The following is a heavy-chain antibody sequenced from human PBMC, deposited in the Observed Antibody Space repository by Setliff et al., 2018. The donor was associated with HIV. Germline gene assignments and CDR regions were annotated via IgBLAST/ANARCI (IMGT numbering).Heavy chain of an antibody. CDR3: ARLRYSSSSGDY. J-gene: IGHJ4*02. CDR2: ISTYNGNT. CDR1: GYTSTSYG. Sequence: ASVKVSCKASGYTSTSYGISWVRQAPGQGLEWMGWISTYNGNTNYAPKLQGRVTMTTDTSTSTAYMELRSLTSDDTAVYYCARLRYSSSSGDYWGQGTLVTVSS. V-gene: IGHV1-18*01. D-gene: IGHD6-6*01.